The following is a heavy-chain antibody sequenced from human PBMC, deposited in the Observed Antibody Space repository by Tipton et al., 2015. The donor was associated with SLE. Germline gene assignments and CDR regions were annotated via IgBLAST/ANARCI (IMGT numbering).Heavy chain of an antibody. CDR3: ARCQGKAVTTPLNY. CDR1: GGSFSGYY. Sequence: TLSLTCAVYGGSFSGYYWSWIRQPPGKGLEWIGYIYYSGSTYYNPSLKSRVTISVDTSKNQFSLKLSSVTAADTAVYYCARCQGKAVTTPLNYWGQGTLVTVSS. J-gene: IGHJ4*02. CDR2: IYYSGST. V-gene: IGHV4-34*01. D-gene: IGHD4-11*01.